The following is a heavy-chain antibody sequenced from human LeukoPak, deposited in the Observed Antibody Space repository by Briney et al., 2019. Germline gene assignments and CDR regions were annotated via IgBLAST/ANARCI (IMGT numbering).Heavy chain of an antibody. Sequence: GGSLRLSCAASGFTSSTYAMSWVRQAPGKGLEWVSGVNGNGGSTSYADSVKGRFTISRDNAKNSLYLQMNSLRGEDTAVYYCARAVGNHFDYWGQGTLVTVSS. CDR2: VNGNGGST. CDR3: ARAVGNHFDY. V-gene: IGHV3-23*01. CDR1: GFTSSTYA. J-gene: IGHJ4*02. D-gene: IGHD1-14*01.